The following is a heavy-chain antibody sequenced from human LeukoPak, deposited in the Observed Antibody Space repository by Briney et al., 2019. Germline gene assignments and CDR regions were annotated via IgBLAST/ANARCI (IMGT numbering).Heavy chain of an antibody. J-gene: IGHJ4*02. CDR2: IIPIFGTA. CDR1: GGTFSSYA. CDR3: ATGYSGSYYQHPFDY. Sequence: ASVKVSCKASGGTFSSYAISWVRQAPGQGLEWMGGIIPIFGTANYAQKFQGRVTITADESTSTAYMELSSLRSEDTALYYCATGYSGSYYQHPFDYWGQGTLVTVSS. D-gene: IGHD1-26*01. V-gene: IGHV1-69*13.